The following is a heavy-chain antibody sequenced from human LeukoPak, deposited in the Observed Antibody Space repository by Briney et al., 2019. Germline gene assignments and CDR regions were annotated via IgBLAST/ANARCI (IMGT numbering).Heavy chain of an antibody. J-gene: IGHJ4*02. CDR2: ISSSGSAI. CDR1: GFPLSSYS. V-gene: IGHV3-48*01. Sequence: PGGSLRLSCAASGFPLSSYSINWVRQAPGKGLEWVSYISSSGSAIYYVDSVRGRFTVSSENAKNSLFLQMNSPRAEHTAAYYCVRVKGSYFDYWGQGALVTVSS. CDR3: VRVKGSYFDY. D-gene: IGHD2-15*01.